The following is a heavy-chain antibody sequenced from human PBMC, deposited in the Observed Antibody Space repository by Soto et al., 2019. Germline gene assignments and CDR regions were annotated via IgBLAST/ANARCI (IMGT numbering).Heavy chain of an antibody. CDR2: IYYSGST. V-gene: IGHV4-59*12. CDR3: ARGGVDYYDSSGYYFSPYYFDY. Sequence: PSETLCLRCTVSGGSINSYYWRWIRQTPGKGLEWIGYIYYSGSTNYNPSLKSRVTISVDRSKNQFSLKLSSVTAADTAVYYCARGGVDYYDSSGYYFSPYYFDYWGQGTLVTVSS. D-gene: IGHD3-22*01. CDR1: GGSINSYY. J-gene: IGHJ4*02.